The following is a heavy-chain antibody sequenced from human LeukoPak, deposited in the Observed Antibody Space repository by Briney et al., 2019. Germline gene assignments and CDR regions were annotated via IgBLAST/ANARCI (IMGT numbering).Heavy chain of an antibody. CDR1: GYTFTSYG. Sequence: ASVTVSCMASGYTFTSYGISWVRQAPGQGLEGMGWISAYNGNTNYAQKLQGRVTMTTDTSTSTDYMEVRSLRSDDTAVYYCARDRGLLGLWFDHWGQGTLVTVSS. V-gene: IGHV1-18*01. J-gene: IGHJ5*02. D-gene: IGHD1-26*01. CDR3: ARDRGLLGLWFDH. CDR2: ISAYNGNT.